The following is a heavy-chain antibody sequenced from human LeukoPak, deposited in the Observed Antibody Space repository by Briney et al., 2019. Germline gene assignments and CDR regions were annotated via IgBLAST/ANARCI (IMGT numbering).Heavy chain of an antibody. V-gene: IGHV4-39*07. J-gene: IGHJ2*01. CDR2: IQYSGST. CDR1: GGSISSSGYF. Sequence: SETLSLTCTVSGGSISSSGYFWGWVRQPPGEGLEWIGSIQYSGSTFYIPSLKSRLTISRDTSKNQFSLRLSSVTAADTAVYYCARDRNGSGPRPWYFDLWGRGTLVTVSS. D-gene: IGHD3-10*01. CDR3: ARDRNGSGPRPWYFDL.